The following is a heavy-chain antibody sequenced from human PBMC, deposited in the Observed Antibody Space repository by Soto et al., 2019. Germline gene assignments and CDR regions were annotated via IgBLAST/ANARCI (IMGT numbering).Heavy chain of an antibody. CDR3: ARAAIHGSSWYFWFDP. D-gene: IGHD6-13*01. J-gene: IGHJ5*02. CDR1: GGTFSRHA. CDR2: IIPMFGTT. Sequence: QVQLVQSGSEVKMPGCSVKVSCKTSGGTFSRHAINWVRQAPGQALECMGGIIPMFGTTNYAQKLKGRVTISADESTSTAYMELSRLRFEVAAVYYCARAAIHGSSWYFWFDPWGQGTLVTVSS. V-gene: IGHV1-69*01.